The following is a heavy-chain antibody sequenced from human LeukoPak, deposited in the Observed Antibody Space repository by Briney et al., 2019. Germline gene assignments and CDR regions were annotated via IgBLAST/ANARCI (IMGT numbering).Heavy chain of an antibody. V-gene: IGHV4-59*01. CDR3: ARKRSSSWLTDYFDY. Sequence: SETLSLTCTVSGGSISSYYWSWIRQPPGKGLEWIGYIYYSGSTNYNPSLKSRVTISVGTSKNQFSLKLSSVTAADTAVYYCARKRSSSWLTDYFDYWGQGTLVTVSS. CDR1: GGSISSYY. D-gene: IGHD6-6*01. J-gene: IGHJ4*02. CDR2: IYYSGST.